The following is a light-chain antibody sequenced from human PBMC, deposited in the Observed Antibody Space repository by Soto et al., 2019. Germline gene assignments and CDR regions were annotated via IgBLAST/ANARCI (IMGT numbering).Light chain of an antibody. CDR1: QSVTSSC. CDR3: QQYGISPFT. CDR2: TTS. Sequence: EIVLTQSPGTLSLSPGERATLSCTASQSVTSSCLAWYQRKPGQAPRLLIHTTSIRATDIPDRFSGSGSETDFTLTISRLESEDSAVYYCQQYGISPFTFGGGTKVEI. J-gene: IGKJ4*01. V-gene: IGKV3-20*01.